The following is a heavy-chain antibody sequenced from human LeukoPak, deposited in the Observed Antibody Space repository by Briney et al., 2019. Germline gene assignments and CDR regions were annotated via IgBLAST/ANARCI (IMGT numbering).Heavy chain of an antibody. CDR2: FFLKGST. V-gene: IGHV4-38-2*02. Sequence: SETLSLTCTVSGYSITSAYYWGWIRQPPGKGLEWIGSFFLKGSTYYNPSLKSPVTISVDTSKNQFSLTLSSVTAADTAVYYCARVARCTSCFDVDYWGQGTLVTVSS. D-gene: IGHD2-2*01. CDR1: GYSITSAYY. J-gene: IGHJ4*02. CDR3: ARVARCTSCFDVDY.